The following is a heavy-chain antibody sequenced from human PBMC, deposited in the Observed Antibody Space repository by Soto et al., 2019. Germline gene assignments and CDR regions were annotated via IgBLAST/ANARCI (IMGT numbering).Heavy chain of an antibody. CDR1: GFTFSSYA. D-gene: IGHD2-21*02. CDR2: ISGSGGST. Sequence: EVQLLESGGGLVQPGGSLRLSCAASGFTFSSYAMSWVRQAPGKGLEWVSAISGSGGSTYYADSVKGRFTISRDNSKNMLYLQKNSLRAENAAVYYCANPLAYCGCDCSPSVDLWGRGTLVTVSS. V-gene: IGHV3-23*01. J-gene: IGHJ2*01. CDR3: ANPLAYCGCDCSPSVDL.